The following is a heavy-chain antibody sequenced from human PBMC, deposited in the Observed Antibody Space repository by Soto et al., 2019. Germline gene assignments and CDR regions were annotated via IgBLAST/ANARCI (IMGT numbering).Heavy chain of an antibody. CDR1: GYTFTSYA. Sequence: QVQLVQSGAEVKKPGASVKVSCKASGYTFTSYAMHWVRQAPGQRLEWMGWINAGNGNTKYSQKFQGRVTITRDTSANTAYMELSSLRSEDTAVYYCAKAVDALRIVGGPVDYWGQGTLVTVSS. J-gene: IGHJ4*02. V-gene: IGHV1-3*01. CDR2: INAGNGNT. CDR3: AKAVDALRIVGGPVDY. D-gene: IGHD1-26*01.